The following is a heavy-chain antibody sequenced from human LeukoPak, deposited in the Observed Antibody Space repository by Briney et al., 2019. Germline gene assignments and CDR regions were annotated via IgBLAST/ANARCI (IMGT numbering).Heavy chain of an antibody. D-gene: IGHD6-6*01. J-gene: IGHJ6*03. CDR1: GFTLSSYW. CDR2: IYSGGST. Sequence: GGSLRLSCAASGFTLSSYWMSWVRQAPGKGLEWVSVIYSGGSTYYADSVKGRFTISRDNSKNTLYLQMNSLRAEDTAVYYCARESSIAARPHYYYMDVWGKGTTVTVSS. V-gene: IGHV3-53*01. CDR3: ARESSIAARPHYYYMDV.